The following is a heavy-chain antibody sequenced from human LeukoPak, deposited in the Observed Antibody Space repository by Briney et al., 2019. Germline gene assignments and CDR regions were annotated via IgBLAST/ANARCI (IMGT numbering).Heavy chain of an antibody. CDR2: IYYSGST. D-gene: IGHD5-24*01. J-gene: IGHJ4*02. Sequence: SETLSLTCTVSGGSISSSSYYWGWIRQPPGKGLEWIGSIYYSGSTYYNPSPKSRVTISVDTSKNQFSLKLSSVTAADTAVYYCARREMALRATDYWGQGTLVTVSS. CDR1: GGSISSSSYY. V-gene: IGHV4-39*01. CDR3: ARREMALRATDY.